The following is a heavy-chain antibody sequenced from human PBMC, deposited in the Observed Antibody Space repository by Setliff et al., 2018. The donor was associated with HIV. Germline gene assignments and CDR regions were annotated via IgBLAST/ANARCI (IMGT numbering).Heavy chain of an antibody. D-gene: IGHD1-26*01. CDR1: GDSINTHY. J-gene: IGHJ5*02. CDR2: ISHSGNT. Sequence: PSETLSLTCTVSGDSINTHYWSWIRQPPGKGLEWIGCISHSGNTNFNPSLNSRVTISLYTSKNQFSLRLTSLTAADTAIYYCARSTVGAGASFPWGRGSLVTVSS. V-gene: IGHV4-59*11. CDR3: ARSTVGAGASFP.